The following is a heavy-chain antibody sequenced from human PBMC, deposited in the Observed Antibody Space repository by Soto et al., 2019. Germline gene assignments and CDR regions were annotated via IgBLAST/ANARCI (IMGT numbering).Heavy chain of an antibody. CDR2: INAGNGNT. CDR1: GYTFTSYA. CDR3: ARGGLVVPAANYYYYYDMDV. D-gene: IGHD2-2*01. Sequence: QVQLVQSGAEVKKPGASVKVSCKASGYTFTSYAMHWVRQAPGQRLEWMGWINAGNGNTKYSQKFQGRVTITRDTAASTAYMELSSLRSEDTAVYYCARGGLVVPAANYYYYYDMDVWGKGTTVTVSS. V-gene: IGHV1-3*01. J-gene: IGHJ6*03.